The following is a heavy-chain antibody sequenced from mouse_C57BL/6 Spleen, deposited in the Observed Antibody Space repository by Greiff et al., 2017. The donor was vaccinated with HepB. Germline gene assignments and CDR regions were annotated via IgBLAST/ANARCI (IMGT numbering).Heavy chain of an antibody. CDR2: IHPNSGST. D-gene: IGHD1-1*01. V-gene: IGHV1-64*01. CDR3: ARGHYGSSPAWFAY. Sequence: LQQPGAELVKPGASVKLSCKASGYTFTSYWMHWVKQRPGQGLEWIGMIHPNSGSTNYNEKFKSKATLTVDKSSSTAYMQLSSLTSEDSAVYYCARGHYGSSPAWFAYWGQGTLVTVSA. J-gene: IGHJ3*01. CDR1: GYTFTSYW.